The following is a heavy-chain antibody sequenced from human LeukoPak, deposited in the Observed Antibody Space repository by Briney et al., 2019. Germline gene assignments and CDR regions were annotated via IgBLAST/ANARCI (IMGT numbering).Heavy chain of an antibody. Sequence: GGSLRLSCAVSEFTFSSYAMSWVRQAPGKGLEWVSCISSSGGITYYASSVKGRFTISRDNSKNTLYLQMNSLRAEDTAVYYCANRGRSDSGPSHYFDSWGQGTLVTVSS. J-gene: IGHJ4*02. D-gene: IGHD4-17*01. CDR1: EFTFSSYA. CDR2: ISSSGGIT. CDR3: ANRGRSDSGPSHYFDS. V-gene: IGHV3-23*01.